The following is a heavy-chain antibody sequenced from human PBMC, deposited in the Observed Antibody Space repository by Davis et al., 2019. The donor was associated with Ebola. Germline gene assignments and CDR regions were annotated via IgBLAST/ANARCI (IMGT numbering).Heavy chain of an antibody. Sequence: GESLKISCAASGFTFSRNGMHWVRQAPGKGLEWVAIIRYDGSNKYYADPVKGRFTISRDNAKDSLYLQMSSLRVEDTAIYYCARATRGAPMTPGRGQGTMVTVSS. CDR3: ARATRGAPMTPG. J-gene: IGHJ3*01. V-gene: IGHV3-30*02. CDR1: GFTFSRNG. CDR2: IRYDGSNK. D-gene: IGHD3-10*01.